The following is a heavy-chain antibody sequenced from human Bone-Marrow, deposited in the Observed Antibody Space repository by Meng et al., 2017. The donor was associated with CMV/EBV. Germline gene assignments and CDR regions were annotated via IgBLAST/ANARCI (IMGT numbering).Heavy chain of an antibody. V-gene: IGHV1-2*02. J-gene: IGHJ4*02. CDR3: ARVPVVGATPFDS. CDR2: INPNSGGT. CDR1: GYTFTGYY. Sequence: ASVKVSCKASGYTFTGYYMHWVRQAPGQGLEWMGWINPNSGGTNYAQKFQGRVTMTRDTSISTAYMELSRLRSDDTAVYYCARVPVVGATPFDSWGQGTLVTVSS. D-gene: IGHD1-26*01.